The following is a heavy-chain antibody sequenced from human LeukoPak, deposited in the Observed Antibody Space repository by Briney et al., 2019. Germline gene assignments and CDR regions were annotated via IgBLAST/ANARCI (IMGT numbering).Heavy chain of an antibody. V-gene: IGHV4-34*01. CDR3: ARRRYDASGYYPSRGRYFDY. J-gene: IGHJ4*02. D-gene: IGHD3-22*01. Sequence: SETLSLTCSVSDDSITMYYWTWIRQPPGKGLEWIGEINHSGSTNYNPSLKSRVTISVDTSKNQFSLELTSVTAADTAVYYCARRRYDASGYYPSRGRYFDYWGQGTLVTVSS. CDR2: INHSGST. CDR1: DDSITMYY.